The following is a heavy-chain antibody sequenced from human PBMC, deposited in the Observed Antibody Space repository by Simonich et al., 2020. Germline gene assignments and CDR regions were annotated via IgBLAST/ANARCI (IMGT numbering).Heavy chain of an antibody. CDR3: ASADSGSYWGYYYYYYGMDV. CDR1: GYTFTSYY. V-gene: IGHV1-46*01. D-gene: IGHD1-26*01. J-gene: IGHJ6*02. Sequence: QVQLVQSGAEVKKPGASVKVSCKASGYTFTSYYMHWVRQAPGQGLEWMGIINPSGGSTSYAKKFQGRGTMTRDKATSTVYMELSSLRSEDTAVYYCASADSGSYWGYYYYYYGMDVWGQGTTVTVSS. CDR2: INPSGGST.